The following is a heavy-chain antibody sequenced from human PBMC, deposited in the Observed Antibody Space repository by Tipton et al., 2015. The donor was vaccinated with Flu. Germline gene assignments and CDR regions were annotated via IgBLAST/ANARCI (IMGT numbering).Heavy chain of an antibody. D-gene: IGHD1-26*01. CDR1: GDSTSSGYY. CDR3: ARDRWEYASGFDS. V-gene: IGHV4-38-2*02. Sequence: TLSLTCSVSGDSTSSGYYWGWIRQPPGKGLEWIGSISHSGTTNYNPSLQSRVSISIDTSKNQFSLKMTSMTAADTAVYYCARDRWEYASGFDSWGQGTLVTVSP. CDR2: ISHSGTT. J-gene: IGHJ4*02.